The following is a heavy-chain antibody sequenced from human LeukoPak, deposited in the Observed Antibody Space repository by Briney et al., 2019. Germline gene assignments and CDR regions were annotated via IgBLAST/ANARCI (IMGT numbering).Heavy chain of an antibody. CDR2: ISGSGGST. CDR1: GFTFSIYA. J-gene: IGHJ5*02. V-gene: IGHV3-23*01. D-gene: IGHD6-13*01. CDR3: AKPARAAAGISHWFDP. Sequence: GGSLRLSCAASGFTFSIYAMSWVRQAPGKGLEWVSAISGSGGSTYYADSVKGRFTISRDNSKNTLYLQMNSLRAEDTAVYYCAKPARAAAGISHWFDPWGQGTLVTVSS.